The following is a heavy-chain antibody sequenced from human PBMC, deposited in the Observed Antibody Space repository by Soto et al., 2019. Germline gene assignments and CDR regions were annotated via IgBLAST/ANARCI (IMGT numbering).Heavy chain of an antibody. CDR1: GGSISNDY. CDR2: IYYSGST. Sequence: QVQLQESDPGLVKPSETLSLTCTVSGGSISNDYWSWIRQPPGKGPEWIGYIYYSGSTNYNPSLKSRVTISIDTSKNQFSLKVTSVTAADTAVYYCARGRWSALWGQETLVTVSS. CDR3: ARGRWSAL. V-gene: IGHV4-59*01. J-gene: IGHJ5*02.